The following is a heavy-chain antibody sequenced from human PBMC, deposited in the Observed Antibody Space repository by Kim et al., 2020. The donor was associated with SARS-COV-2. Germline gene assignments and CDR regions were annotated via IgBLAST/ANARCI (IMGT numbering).Heavy chain of an antibody. Sequence: GGSLRLSCAASGFTFSDSAIHWVRQASGKGLEWLGRIESRVDHFATSYAGSAKGRFTISRDNSKNTASLQMNSLTIDDTAVYYCAKSLYSSSVNDYWGQGTLVTVSS. CDR3: AKSLYSSSVNDY. CDR2: IESRVDHFAT. V-gene: IGHV3-73*01. D-gene: IGHD6-6*01. J-gene: IGHJ4*02. CDR1: GFTFSDSA.